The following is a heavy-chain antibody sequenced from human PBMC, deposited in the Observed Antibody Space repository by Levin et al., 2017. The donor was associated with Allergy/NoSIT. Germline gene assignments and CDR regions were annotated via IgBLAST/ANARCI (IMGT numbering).Heavy chain of an antibody. CDR2: ISSDGSDT. Sequence: GESLKISCVASGFTFSSSWMHWVRQVPGKGLVWVSLISSDGSDTRYADSVKGRFIISRDNAKNTVYLQMNSLRAEDAAVYYCARRTGTAATSYYFDYWGQGTLVTVSS. J-gene: IGHJ4*02. CDR1: GFTFSSSW. D-gene: IGHD6-25*01. CDR3: ARRTGTAATSYYFDY. V-gene: IGHV3-74*01.